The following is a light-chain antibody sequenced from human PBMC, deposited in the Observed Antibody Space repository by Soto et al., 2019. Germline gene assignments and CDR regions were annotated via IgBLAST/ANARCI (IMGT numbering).Light chain of an antibody. J-gene: IGKJ1*01. CDR1: QNIRSR. Sequence: DFQMTQSPSTLSASGGHRGTITCRASQNIRSRLAWFQQKPGKAPKLLIYDASSLESGVPQRFSGSGSGTEFTLTIRSLKTDDFSTYYCQQYHSYWTVGQGTKLDIK. CDR3: QQYHSYWT. CDR2: DAS. V-gene: IGKV1-5*01.